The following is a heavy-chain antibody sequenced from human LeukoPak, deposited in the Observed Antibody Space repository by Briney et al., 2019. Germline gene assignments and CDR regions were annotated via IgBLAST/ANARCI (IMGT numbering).Heavy chain of an antibody. Sequence: GASVKVSCKASGYAFTGYYMHWVRQAPRQGLEWMGWINTNTGNPTHAQGFTGRFVFSLDTSVSTAYLQISSLKAEDTAVYYCARDVVRRFDYWGQGTLVTVSS. CDR2: INTNTGNP. V-gene: IGHV7-4-1*02. CDR3: ARDVVRRFDY. D-gene: IGHD2-15*01. J-gene: IGHJ4*02. CDR1: GYAFTGYY.